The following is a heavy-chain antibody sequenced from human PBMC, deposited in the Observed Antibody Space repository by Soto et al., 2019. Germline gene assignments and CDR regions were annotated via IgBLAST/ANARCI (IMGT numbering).Heavy chain of an antibody. V-gene: IGHV4-39*01. CDR1: GGSISSSSYY. CDR3: ARGRKRADSVQENYYYYMDV. J-gene: IGHJ6*03. D-gene: IGHD2-8*01. Sequence: PSETLSLTCTVSGGSISSSSYYWGWIRQPPGKGLEWIGSIYYSGSTYYNPSLKSRVTISVDTSKNQFSLKLSSVTAADTAVYYCARGRKRADSVQENYYYYMDVWGKGTTVTVSS. CDR2: IYYSGST.